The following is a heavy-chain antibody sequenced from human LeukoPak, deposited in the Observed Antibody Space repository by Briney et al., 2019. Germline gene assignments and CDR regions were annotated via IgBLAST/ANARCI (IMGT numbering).Heavy chain of an antibody. V-gene: IGHV3-74*01. CDR1: EFTFSSYV. CDR3: AMGPYYYDSSGYYY. CDR2: INSDGSST. J-gene: IGHJ4*02. D-gene: IGHD3-22*01. Sequence: GGSLRLSCTASEFTFSSYVMSWVRQAPGKGLVWVSRINSDGSSTSYADSVKGRFTISRDNAKNTLYLQMNSLRAEDTAVYYCAMGPYYYDSSGYYYWGQGTLVTVSS.